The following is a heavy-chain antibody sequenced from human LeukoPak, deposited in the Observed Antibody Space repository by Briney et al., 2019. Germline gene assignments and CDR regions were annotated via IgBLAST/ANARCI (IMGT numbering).Heavy chain of an antibody. CDR3: ARRGFTMVRGVIGY. V-gene: IGHV4-39*07. CDR1: GGSISSGNYY. J-gene: IGHJ4*02. Sequence: PSETLSLTCTVSGGSISSGNYYWGWIRQSPGKGLDWIGEINHSGSTNYNPSLKSRVTISVDTSKNQFSLKLSSVTAADTAVYYCARRGFTMVRGVIGYWGQGTLVTVSS. CDR2: INHSGST. D-gene: IGHD3-10*01.